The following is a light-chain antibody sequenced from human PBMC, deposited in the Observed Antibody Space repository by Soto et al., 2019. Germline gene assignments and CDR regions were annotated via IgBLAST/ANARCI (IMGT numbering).Light chain of an antibody. V-gene: IGKV3-20*01. J-gene: IGKJ4*01. CDR1: RSGRSSF. CDR2: GGS. Sequence: DIVFKQSPGTLSFTPRERAYLSCRASRSGRSSFLAWSHQRPGRAPRLPILGGSSRATDIPDRFSGRGSGTDFPLTNRKLEPEDFGVYYFQQDGNAPLAFGGGTQGEIK. CDR3: QQDGNAPLA.